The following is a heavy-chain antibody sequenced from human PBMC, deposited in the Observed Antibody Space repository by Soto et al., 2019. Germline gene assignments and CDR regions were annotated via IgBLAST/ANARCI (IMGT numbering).Heavy chain of an antibody. V-gene: IGHV2-70*01. CDR2: IDWDDDK. D-gene: IGHD2-2*01. CDR3: ARMMFCDFSSTSCCPTYYYYSGMDV. J-gene: IGHJ6*02. Sequence: KPTQTLTLTCTFSGFSLSTSGMCVSWIRQPPGKALEWLALIDWDDDKYYSTSLKTRLTISKDTSKNQVVLTMTNMDPVDTATYYCARMMFCDFSSTSCCPTYYYYSGMDVCG. CDR1: GFSLSTSGMC.